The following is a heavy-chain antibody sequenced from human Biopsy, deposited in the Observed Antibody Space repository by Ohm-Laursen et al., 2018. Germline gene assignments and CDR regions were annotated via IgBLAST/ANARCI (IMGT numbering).Heavy chain of an antibody. CDR2: ISPYNGDT. V-gene: IGHV1-18*01. CDR3: ARDRWPHVTLLGLVVFDF. J-gene: IGHJ4*02. D-gene: IGHD3-3*01. CDR1: GYTFTSYG. Sequence: ATVKISCKASGYTFTSYGITWVRQAPGQGLEWMGWISPYNGDTDYAQKLQGGVTMTTDTSTSTAYMDLRSLRSDDTAVYYCARDRWPHVTLLGLVVFDFWGQGTLVIVSS.